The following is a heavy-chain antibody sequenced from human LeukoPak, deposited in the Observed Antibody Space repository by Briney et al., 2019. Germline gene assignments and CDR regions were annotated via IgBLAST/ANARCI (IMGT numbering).Heavy chain of an antibody. D-gene: IGHD3-10*01. CDR1: GFTFSSYS. CDR2: ISSSSGTI. V-gene: IGHV3-48*01. CDR3: ARVRWFGEFY. J-gene: IGHJ4*02. Sequence: GGSLRLSCAAPGFTFSSYSMNWVRQAPGKGLEWVSYISSSSGTIYYADSVKGRFTISRDNAKNSLYLQMNSLRAEDTAVYYCARVRWFGEFYWGQGTLVTVSS.